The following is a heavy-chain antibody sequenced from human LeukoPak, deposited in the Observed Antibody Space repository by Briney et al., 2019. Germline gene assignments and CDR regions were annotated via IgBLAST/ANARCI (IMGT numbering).Heavy chain of an antibody. CDR3: ARGASIAAAGNGGFDP. V-gene: IGHV3-21*01. J-gene: IGHJ5*02. CDR2: ISSSSSYI. CDR1: GFTFSSYS. D-gene: IGHD6-13*01. Sequence: PGGSLRLSCAASGFTFSSYSMNWVRQAPGKGLEWVSSISSSSSYIYYADSVKGRFTISRDNAKNSLYLQMNSLRAEDTAVYYCARGASIAAAGNGGFDPWGQGTLVTVSS.